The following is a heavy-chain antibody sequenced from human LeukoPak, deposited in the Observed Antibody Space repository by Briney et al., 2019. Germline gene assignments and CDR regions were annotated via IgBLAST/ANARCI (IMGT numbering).Heavy chain of an antibody. CDR2: IKADGTGK. D-gene: IGHD3-3*01. CDR1: GFTFSSSW. CDR3: ARWRGGMGLLNPPYFDY. J-gene: IGHJ4*02. V-gene: IGHV3-7*01. Sequence: PGGSLRLSCVASGFTFSSSWMTWVRQAPGMGLERVANIKADGTGKYYVDSVRGRFSISRDNAKNSLYLQMSSLRVEDTAVYYCARWRGGMGLLNPPYFDYWGLGTLVTVSS.